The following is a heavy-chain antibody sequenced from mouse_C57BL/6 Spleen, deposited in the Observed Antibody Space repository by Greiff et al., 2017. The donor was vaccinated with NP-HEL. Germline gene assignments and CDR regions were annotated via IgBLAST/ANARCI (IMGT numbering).Heavy chain of an antibody. Sequence: VQLQQSGPELVKPGASVKISCKASGYSFTGYYMNWVKQSPEKSLEWIGEINPSTGGTTYNQKFKAKATLTVDKSSSTAYMQLKSLTSEDSAVYYCARKGVGYWGQGTTLTVSS. CDR2: INPSTGGT. D-gene: IGHD1-1*02. V-gene: IGHV1-42*01. CDR1: GYSFTGYY. J-gene: IGHJ2*01. CDR3: ARKGVGY.